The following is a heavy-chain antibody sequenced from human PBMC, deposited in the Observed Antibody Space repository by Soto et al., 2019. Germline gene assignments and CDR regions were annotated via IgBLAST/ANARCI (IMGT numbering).Heavy chain of an antibody. Sequence: GGSLRLSCAASGFTFSTYGMHWVRQAPGKGLEWVAVISYHGRNTYYADSVKGRFTISTDNSKNTLFLQMNSPRPEDTSVYYCAKDKGVFNWATSYLDYWGQGALVTVSS. CDR1: GFTFSTYG. CDR2: ISYHGRNT. J-gene: IGHJ4*02. CDR3: AKDKGVFNWATSYLDY. D-gene: IGHD1-1*01. V-gene: IGHV3-30*18.